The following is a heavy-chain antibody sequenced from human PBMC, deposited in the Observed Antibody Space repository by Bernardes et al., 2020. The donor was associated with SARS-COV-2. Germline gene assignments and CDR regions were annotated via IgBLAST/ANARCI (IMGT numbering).Heavy chain of an antibody. CDR1: GDSITSSHW. CDR2: IYHSGST. D-gene: IGHD3-10*01. J-gene: IGHJ4*02. V-gene: IGHV4-4*02. Sequence: SETLSLTFAVSGDSITSSHWWSWVRQSPGKGLEWIGEIYHSGSTYYNPSLESRVAISVDNSKNQFSLTLNSVTAADTALYYCARDASVSSRGYFDYWSQGTLATVSS. CDR3: ARDASVSSRGYFDY.